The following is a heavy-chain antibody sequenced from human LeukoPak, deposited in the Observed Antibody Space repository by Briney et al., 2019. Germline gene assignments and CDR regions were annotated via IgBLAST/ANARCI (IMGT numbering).Heavy chain of an antibody. D-gene: IGHD3-10*01. Sequence: SETLSLTCAVSGGSISSGGYSWSWIRQPPGKGLEWIGYIYHSGSTYYNPSLESRVTISVDRSKNQFSLKLSSVTAADTAVYYCARVAGSYSTYYYYYGMDVWGQGTTVTVSS. CDR1: GGSISSGGYS. J-gene: IGHJ6*02. CDR3: ARVAGSYSTYYYYYGMDV. V-gene: IGHV4-30-2*01. CDR2: IYHSGST.